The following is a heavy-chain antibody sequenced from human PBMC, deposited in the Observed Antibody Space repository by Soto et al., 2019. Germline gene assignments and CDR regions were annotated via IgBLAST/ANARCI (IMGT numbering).Heavy chain of an antibody. Sequence: QVQLQQWGAGLLKPSETLSLTCAVYGGSFSGYYWSWIRQPPGKGLEWIGEINHSGSTNYNPSLKSRVTISVDTSKNQFSLKLSSVTAADTAVNYCARDSYYYGSGSYYNPFDYWGQGTLVTVSS. D-gene: IGHD3-10*01. CDR2: INHSGST. J-gene: IGHJ4*02. CDR3: ARDSYYYGSGSYYNPFDY. V-gene: IGHV4-34*01. CDR1: GGSFSGYY.